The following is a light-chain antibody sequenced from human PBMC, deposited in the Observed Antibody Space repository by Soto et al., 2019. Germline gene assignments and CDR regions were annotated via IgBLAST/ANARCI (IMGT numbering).Light chain of an antibody. Sequence: QSALTQPASVSGSPGQSMTISCTGTSSDVGGYNYVSWYQQHPGKAPKLMIYEVSNRPSGVSNRFSGSQSGNTASLTISGLQAEDESDYYCSSYTSSSIDYVFGTGTKLTVL. CDR1: SSDVGGYNY. CDR3: SSYTSSSIDYV. CDR2: EVS. J-gene: IGLJ1*01. V-gene: IGLV2-14*01.